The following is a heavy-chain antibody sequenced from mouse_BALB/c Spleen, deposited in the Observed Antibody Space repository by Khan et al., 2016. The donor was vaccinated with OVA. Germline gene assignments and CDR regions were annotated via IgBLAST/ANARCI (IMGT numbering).Heavy chain of an antibody. CDR3: ARIYGSDFDY. CDR2: INPHIGET. V-gene: IGHV1-20*02. J-gene: IGHJ2*01. D-gene: IGHD1-1*01. CDR1: GYSFTGYF. Sequence: VRLQQSGPELVKPGASVKISCKASGYSFTGYFMHWVMQSHGKSLEWIGRINPHIGETFYNQKFKDKATLTVDESSSTAHMELRSLASEDSAVYFCARIYGSDFDYWGQGTTLTVSS.